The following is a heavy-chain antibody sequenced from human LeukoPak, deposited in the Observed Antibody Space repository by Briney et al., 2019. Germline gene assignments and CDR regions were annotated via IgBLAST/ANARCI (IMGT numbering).Heavy chain of an antibody. V-gene: IGHV4-39*02. D-gene: IGHD5-12*01. Sequence: SETLSLTCTVSGRPISNSGYYWGWIRQPPEKGLEWIANVYYRGSSYYSPSLKSRVTTSVDTSNNHFSLNLSSVTAADTAVYYCTRRREGSGYRDYWGQGTLVTVSS. CDR3: TRRREGSGYRDY. CDR2: VYYRGSS. J-gene: IGHJ4*02. CDR1: GRPISNSGYY.